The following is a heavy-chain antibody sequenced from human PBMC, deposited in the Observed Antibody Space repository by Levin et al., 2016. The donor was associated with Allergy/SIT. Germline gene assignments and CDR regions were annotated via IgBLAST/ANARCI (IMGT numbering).Heavy chain of an antibody. CDR1: GYTFTDHG. J-gene: IGHJ5*02. CDR3: ARDPGASSNFDP. D-gene: IGHD4/OR15-4a*01. Sequence: ASVKVSCKASGYTFTDHGISWVRQAPGQGLEWMGWISPYNGNTKYAQRFQGRVTMTTDTSTSTAYMELRSLRSDDTAVYYCARDPGASSNFDPWGQGTLVTVSS. V-gene: IGHV1-18*01. CDR2: ISPYNGNT.